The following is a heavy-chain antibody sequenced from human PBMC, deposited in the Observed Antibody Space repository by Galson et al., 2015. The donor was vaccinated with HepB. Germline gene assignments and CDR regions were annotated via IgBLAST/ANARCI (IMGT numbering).Heavy chain of an antibody. CDR3: TRRNGRYYAYFDP. CDR2: FEPEDGKT. CDR1: GNTLSELS. V-gene: IGHV1-24*01. J-gene: IGHJ5*02. D-gene: IGHD1-26*01. Sequence: SVKVSCKVSGNTLSELSLHWVRQAPGQGLEWLGGFEPEDGKTIYAQNFEGRVTMTEDTSKDTAYMELTTLTSNDTAVYYCTRRNGRYYAYFDPWGQGTLVTVSS.